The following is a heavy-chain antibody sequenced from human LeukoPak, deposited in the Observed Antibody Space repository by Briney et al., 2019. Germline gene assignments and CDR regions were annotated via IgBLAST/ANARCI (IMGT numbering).Heavy chain of an antibody. V-gene: IGHV3-66*01. Sequence: RAGGSLRLSCTASEFAVSSNYMSWVRQAPGKGLEWVSLIYSGGSTYYVDSVKGRFTVSRDTSRDTLYLQMNSLRAEDTAIYYCARIGGISKGDYWGQGTLVTVSS. CDR2: IYSGGST. CDR3: ARIGGISKGDY. J-gene: IGHJ4*02. CDR1: EFAVSSNY. D-gene: IGHD3-3*02.